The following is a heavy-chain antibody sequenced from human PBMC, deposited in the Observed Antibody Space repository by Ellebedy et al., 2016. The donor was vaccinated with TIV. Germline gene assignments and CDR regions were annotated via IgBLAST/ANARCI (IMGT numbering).Heavy chain of an antibody. CDR1: GVSISSHY. Sequence: SETLSLTXSVSGVSISSHYWSWIRQPPGKGLEWIGYFYYSGSINYIPSLKSRVTISVDTSKNQFSLKLTSVTAADTAVYYCARAKSWEMATIIAFDIWGQGTMVTGSS. CDR2: FYYSGSI. V-gene: IGHV4-59*11. J-gene: IGHJ3*02. D-gene: IGHD5-24*01. CDR3: ARAKSWEMATIIAFDI.